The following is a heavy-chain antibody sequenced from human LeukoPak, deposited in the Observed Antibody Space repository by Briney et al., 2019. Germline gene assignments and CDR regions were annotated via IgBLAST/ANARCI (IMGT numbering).Heavy chain of an antibody. V-gene: IGHV3-23*01. J-gene: IGHJ4*02. CDR2: ISGSGGST. CDR3: ARDYGGSSPFDY. CDR1: GFTFSSYG. Sequence: QTEGSLRLSCAASGFTFSSYGMTWVRQAPGKGLEWVSAISGSGGSTYYADSVKGRFTISRDNAKNSLYLHMNSLRAEDTAVYYCARDYGGSSPFDYWGQGTLVTVSS. D-gene: IGHD4-23*01.